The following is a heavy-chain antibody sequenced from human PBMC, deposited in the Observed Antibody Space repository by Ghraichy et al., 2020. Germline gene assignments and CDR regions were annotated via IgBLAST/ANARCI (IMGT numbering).Heavy chain of an antibody. Sequence: GGSLRLSCAASGFTSSDYPMSWVRQPPGTGLEWVAGVSGSGANRYYADSVKGRFTISRDNSKNMIYLEMHSMRAEDTAHYFCAKPMAIWFGDHFFDFWGQGALVLVSS. CDR2: VSGSGANR. CDR1: GFTSSDYP. CDR3: AKPMAIWFGDHFFDF. V-gene: IGHV3-23*01. D-gene: IGHD3-10*01. J-gene: IGHJ4*02.